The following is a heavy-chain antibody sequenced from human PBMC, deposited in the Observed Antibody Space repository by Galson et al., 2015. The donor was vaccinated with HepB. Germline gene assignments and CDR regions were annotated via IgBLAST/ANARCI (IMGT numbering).Heavy chain of an antibody. D-gene: IGHD3-3*01. J-gene: IGHJ4*02. Sequence: SLRLSCAASGFTFSRHGMHWVRQAPGKGLEWVAVIWYDGSNKYYADSMKGRFTISRDNSKNTLYLQMNSLRAEDTAVYYCARDSLAGFLEWSPDYWGQGTLVTVSS. CDR1: GFTFSRHG. CDR2: IWYDGSNK. CDR3: ARDSLAGFLEWSPDY. V-gene: IGHV3-33*01.